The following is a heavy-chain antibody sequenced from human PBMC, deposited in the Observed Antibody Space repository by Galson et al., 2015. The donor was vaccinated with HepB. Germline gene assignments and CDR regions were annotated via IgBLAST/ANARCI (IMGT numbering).Heavy chain of an antibody. CDR3: ARDSLIAVAGTYYYNYGMDV. CDR2: ISAYNGNT. CDR1: GYTFTSYG. Sequence: GYTFTSYGISWVRQAPGQGLEWMGWISAYNGNTNYAQKLQGRVTMTTDTSTSTAYMELRSLRSDDTAVYYCARDSLIAVAGTYYYNYGMDVWGQGTTVTVSS. V-gene: IGHV1-18*01. D-gene: IGHD6-19*01. J-gene: IGHJ6*02.